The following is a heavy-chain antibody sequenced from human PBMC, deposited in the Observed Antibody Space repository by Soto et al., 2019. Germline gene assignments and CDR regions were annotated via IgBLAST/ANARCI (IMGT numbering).Heavy chain of an antibody. Sequence: QVQLAQSGAEERKPGASVKVSCEATGYTFTAYAMHWVRQAPGQRLEWMGWIKPANGNTKYSQKCQGRLTITSDTSTNTMYMELSSLTSEDTAMYYCTSSAISPYGGLIGPFDYRGQGNLVTVSS. V-gene: IGHV1-3*05. CDR2: IKPANGNT. CDR1: GYTFTAYA. D-gene: IGHD3-16*02. CDR3: TSSAISPYGGLIGPFDY. J-gene: IGHJ4*02.